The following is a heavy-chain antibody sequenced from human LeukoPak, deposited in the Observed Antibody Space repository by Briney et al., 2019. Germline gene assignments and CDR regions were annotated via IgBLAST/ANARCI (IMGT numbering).Heavy chain of an antibody. CDR3: ATCDYYYGMDV. Sequence: PGGSLRLSCAASGFTFSSYWMSWVRQAPGKGLEWVANIRQDGSEKYYVDSVKGRFTISRDNAKNSLYLQMNSLRAEDTAVYYCATCDYYYGMDVWGQGTTVTVSS. V-gene: IGHV3-7*01. CDR2: IRQDGSEK. J-gene: IGHJ6*02. CDR1: GFTFSSYW.